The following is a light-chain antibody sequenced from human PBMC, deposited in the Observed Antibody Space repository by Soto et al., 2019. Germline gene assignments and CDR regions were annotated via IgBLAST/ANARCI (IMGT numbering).Light chain of an antibody. Sequence: QSVLTQPASVSGSPGQSITISCTGTSRDIGTYKFVSWLQHHPSKASKFIIFEVSNRPSGISDRFSGFKSATTAYLTICGIQPEDEADYHCTSYAASITVLFGGGTKLTVL. CDR2: EVS. CDR1: SRDIGTYKF. J-gene: IGLJ3*02. CDR3: TSYAASITVL. V-gene: IGLV2-14*01.